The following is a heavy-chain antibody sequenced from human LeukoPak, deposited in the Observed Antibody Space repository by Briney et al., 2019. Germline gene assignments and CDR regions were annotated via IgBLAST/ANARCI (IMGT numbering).Heavy chain of an antibody. J-gene: IGHJ4*02. CDR2: IIPDGSNK. D-gene: IGHD3-10*01. CDR3: AKDGGYHFASGSSRFDY. Sequence: GGSRRLSCAASGFTFTNYGMHWVRQAPGKGLEWVAFIIPDGSNKYYADSVKGRFTISRDNSKNTLYLQMNSLRAEDTAVYYCAKDGGYHFASGSSRFDYWGQGTLVTVSS. V-gene: IGHV3-30*02. CDR1: GFTFTNYG.